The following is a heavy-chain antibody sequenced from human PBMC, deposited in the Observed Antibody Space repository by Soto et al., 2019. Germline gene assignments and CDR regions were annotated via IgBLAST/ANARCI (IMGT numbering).Heavy chain of an antibody. V-gene: IGHV2-26*01. CDR3: ALIKDCSRTDCYLASFDP. J-gene: IGHJ5*02. CDR2: IFSNDDK. CDR1: GLSLSNVRLG. D-gene: IGHD2-2*01. Sequence: QVTLKESGPVLVKPTEPLTLTCTVSGLSLSNVRLGVSWIRQPPGKALEWLAHIFSNDDKSYSTSLKSRLTISKDTSRSQVVLTMTNMDPVDSATYYCALIKDCSRTDCYLASFDPWGQGTLVTVSS.